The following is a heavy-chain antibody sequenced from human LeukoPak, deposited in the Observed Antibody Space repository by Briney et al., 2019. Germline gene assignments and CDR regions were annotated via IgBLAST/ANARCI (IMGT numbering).Heavy chain of an antibody. Sequence: SDTLSLTCTVSGGAISGYYWSWIRQPAGKGLEWLGRVYSSGSTKYNPSLESRVTMSVDTSKNQFSLKLNFVTAADTAVYYCARGRDGGTFDYWGQGTLVTVSS. J-gene: IGHJ4*02. CDR1: GGAISGYY. D-gene: IGHD5-24*01. V-gene: IGHV4-4*07. CDR3: ARGRDGGTFDY. CDR2: VYSSGST.